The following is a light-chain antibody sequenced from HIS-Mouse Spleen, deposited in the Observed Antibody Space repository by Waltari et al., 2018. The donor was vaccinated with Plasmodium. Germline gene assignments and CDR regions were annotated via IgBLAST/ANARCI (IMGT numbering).Light chain of an antibody. V-gene: IGLV3-10*01. CDR1: ALPQKY. Sequence: SYELTQPPSVSVSPGQTARITCSGDALPQKYAYWYQQKSGQAHVLVIYEDSKRPPGIPERFSGSSSGTMATLTISGAQVEDEADYYCYSTDSSGNHRVFGGGTKLTVL. CDR2: EDS. J-gene: IGLJ3*02. CDR3: YSTDSSGNHRV.